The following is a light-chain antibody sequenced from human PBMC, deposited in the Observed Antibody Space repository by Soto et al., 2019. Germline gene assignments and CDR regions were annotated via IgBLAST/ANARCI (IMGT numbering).Light chain of an antibody. CDR1: QSVNSY. Sequence: ETVLTQSPATLSLSPGERATLSCRASQSVNSYLAWYQQKPGQAPRLLIYDASNRATGIPARFSGSGSGTDFTLTIISLEPEDFAVYYCQQRSNWPPITFGQGTRLEIK. J-gene: IGKJ5*01. V-gene: IGKV3-11*01. CDR3: QQRSNWPPIT. CDR2: DAS.